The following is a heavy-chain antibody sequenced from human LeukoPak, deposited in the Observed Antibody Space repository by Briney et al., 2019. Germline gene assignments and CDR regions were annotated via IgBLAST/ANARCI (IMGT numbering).Heavy chain of an antibody. CDR1: GFTFSSYS. Sequence: GGSLRLSCAAPGFTFSSYSMNWVRQAPGKGLEWVSYISSSSSTIYYADSVKGRFTISRDNAKNSLYLQMNSLRDEDTAVYYCARPDTAKYGKEVDYWGQGTLVTVSS. CDR2: ISSSSSTI. D-gene: IGHD5-18*01. CDR3: ARPDTAKYGKEVDY. J-gene: IGHJ4*02. V-gene: IGHV3-48*02.